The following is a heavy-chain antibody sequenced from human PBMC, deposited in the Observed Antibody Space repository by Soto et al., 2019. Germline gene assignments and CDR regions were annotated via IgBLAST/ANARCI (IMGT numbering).Heavy chain of an antibody. D-gene: IGHD1-26*01. J-gene: IGHJ6*04. V-gene: IGHV1-2*04. Sequence: GASVKVSCKASGYTFTGYYMHWVRQAPGQGLEWMGWINPNSGGTNYAQKFQGWVTMTRDTSISTAYMELSRLRSDDTAVYYCARDLAGATTSNYYYYGTDVWGKGTKVTVSS. CDR1: GYTFTGYY. CDR2: INPNSGGT. CDR3: ARDLAGATTSNYYYYGTDV.